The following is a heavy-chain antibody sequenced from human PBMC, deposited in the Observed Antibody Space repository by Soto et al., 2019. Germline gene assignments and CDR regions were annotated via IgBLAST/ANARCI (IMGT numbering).Heavy chain of an antibody. Sequence: QVQLVQSGAEVKKPGASVKVSCKVSGYTLTELSMHWVRQAPGKGLEWRGGFDPEDGETIYAQKFQGRVTMREHTSTDTAYMELSSLRSEDTAVYYCATVGKDCRGGGCYLWFDPWGQGTLVTVSS. CDR2: FDPEDGET. V-gene: IGHV1-24*01. CDR1: GYTLTELS. CDR3: ATVGKDCRGGGCYLWFDP. J-gene: IGHJ5*02. D-gene: IGHD2-15*01.